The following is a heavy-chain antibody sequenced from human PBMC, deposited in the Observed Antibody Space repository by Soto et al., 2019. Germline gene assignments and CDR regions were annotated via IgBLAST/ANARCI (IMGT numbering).Heavy chain of an antibody. D-gene: IGHD2-2*01. J-gene: IGHJ6*02. V-gene: IGHV3-48*04. Sequence: GGALGLSCASSGFIFSSYTMHCFRQAPGNGLDWVSYIDASGMGIYHADSVRGRFTVSRDNAKNSLFLQMNSLRAEDTAVYYCARDLTGYAMDVWGQGTTVTVSS. CDR3: ARDLTGYAMDV. CDR1: GFIFSSYT. CDR2: IDASGMGI.